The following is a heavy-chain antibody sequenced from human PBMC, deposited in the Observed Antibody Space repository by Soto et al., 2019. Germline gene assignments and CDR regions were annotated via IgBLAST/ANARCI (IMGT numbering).Heavy chain of an antibody. D-gene: IGHD3-10*01. Sequence: SETLSLTCTVSGGSISSSSYYWGWIRQPPGKGLEWIGSIYYSGSTYYNPSLKSRVTISVDTSKNQFSLKLSSVTAADTAVYYCARGPKNYYNSGSYLNYWGQGTLVTVSS. V-gene: IGHV4-39*01. CDR1: GGSISSSSYY. J-gene: IGHJ4*02. CDR3: ARGPKNYYNSGSYLNY. CDR2: IYYSGST.